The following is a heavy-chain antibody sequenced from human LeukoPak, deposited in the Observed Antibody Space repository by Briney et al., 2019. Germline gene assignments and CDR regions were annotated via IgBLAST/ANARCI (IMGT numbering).Heavy chain of an antibody. CDR1: GFTFSSYA. CDR3: AKGSSIVGATGNDY. CDR2: ISGSGGST. J-gene: IGHJ4*02. D-gene: IGHD1-26*01. V-gene: IGHV3-23*01. Sequence: HPGGSLRLSCAASGFTFSSYAMSWVRQAPGKGLEWVSAISGSGGSTYYADSVKGRFTISRDNSKNTLYLQMNSLRAEDTAVYYCAKGSSIVGATGNDYWGQGTLVTVSS.